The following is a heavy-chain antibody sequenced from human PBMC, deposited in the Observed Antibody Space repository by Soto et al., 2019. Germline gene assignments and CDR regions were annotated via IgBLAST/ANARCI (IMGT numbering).Heavy chain of an antibody. Sequence: EVQLLESGGGLVQPGGSVRLSCAASGLTFGNYAMSWVRQAPGKGLEWVSAISGDSGRTYYADSVKGRFTISRDNSKNTLYLQMNRLRAEDTAVYYCAVTPNCGRDCAAASYWYFDIWGRGTLVTVSS. CDR2: ISGDSGRT. J-gene: IGHJ2*01. V-gene: IGHV3-23*01. D-gene: IGHD2-21*02. CDR3: AVTPNCGRDCAAASYWYFDI. CDR1: GLTFGNYA.